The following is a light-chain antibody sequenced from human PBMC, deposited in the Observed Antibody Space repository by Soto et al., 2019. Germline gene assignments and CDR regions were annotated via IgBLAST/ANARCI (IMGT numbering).Light chain of an antibody. CDR2: GNN. CDR3: ASWDNSLNGLYV. Sequence: QPVLTQPPSASGTPGQRLTISCSGTSSNIGSHPVNWYQQLPGTAPKLLLYGNNQRPSGVPDRFSGSKSGTSASLAISGLQSEDEAEYYCASWDNSLNGLYVFGTGTKVTVL. J-gene: IGLJ1*01. V-gene: IGLV1-44*01. CDR1: SSNIGSHP.